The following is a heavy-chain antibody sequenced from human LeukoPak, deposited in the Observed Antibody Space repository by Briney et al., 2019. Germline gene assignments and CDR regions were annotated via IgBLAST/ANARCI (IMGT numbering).Heavy chain of an antibody. CDR1: GFTLRSYW. CDR3: VRGPYSGWTGFDY. Sequence: PGGSLRLFCAASGFTLRSYWMHWVREAPGKGLVWVSRSNSDGSTTNYADSVKGRFTISRDNAKNTLHLQMNGLRAEDTAVYYCVRGPYSGWTGFDYWGQGTLVTVSS. CDR2: SNSDGSTT. V-gene: IGHV3-74*01. J-gene: IGHJ4*02. D-gene: IGHD5-12*01.